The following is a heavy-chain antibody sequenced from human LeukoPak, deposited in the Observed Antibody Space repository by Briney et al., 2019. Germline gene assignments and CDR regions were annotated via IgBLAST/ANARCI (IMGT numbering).Heavy chain of an antibody. CDR1: GGSISGCY. J-gene: IGHJ3*02. D-gene: IGHD3-9*01. V-gene: IGHV4-59*01. CDR3: ARGLYYDILTGYRNNDAFDI. CDR2: IYYSGST. Sequence: PSETLSLTCTVSGGSISGCYWNWIRQPPGKGLEWIGYIYYSGSTNYNPSLKSRVTISVDTSKNQFSLKLSAATAADTAVYYCARGLYYDILTGYRNNDAFDIWGQGTMVTVSS.